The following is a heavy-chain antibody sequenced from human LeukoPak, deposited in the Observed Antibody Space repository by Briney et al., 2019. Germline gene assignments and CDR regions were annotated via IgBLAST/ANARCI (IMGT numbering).Heavy chain of an antibody. Sequence: KPSETLSLTCTVSGGSISSYYWSWIRQPPGKGLEWIGYIYYSGSTYYNPSLKSRVTISVDTSKNQFSLKLSSVTAADTAVYYCARVSGDYDANYFDYWGQGTLVTVSS. CDR1: GGSISSYY. D-gene: IGHD4-17*01. J-gene: IGHJ4*02. CDR2: IYYSGST. V-gene: IGHV4-59*08. CDR3: ARVSGDYDANYFDY.